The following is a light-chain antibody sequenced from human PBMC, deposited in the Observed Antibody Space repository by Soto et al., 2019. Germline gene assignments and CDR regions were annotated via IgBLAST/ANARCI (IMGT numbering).Light chain of an antibody. CDR2: GAS. J-gene: IGKJ1*01. V-gene: IGKV1-5*01. CDR3: QLYNRNTWS. CDR1: QSVGTW. Sequence: DIPMTQSPSTLSAYVGGRVTITCRASQSVGTWVAWYQQKPGKAPKLLIYGASNLESGVPSRFSGSGSGTELTLTITTLQPDDFATYFCQLYNRNTWSFGPGTKVDI.